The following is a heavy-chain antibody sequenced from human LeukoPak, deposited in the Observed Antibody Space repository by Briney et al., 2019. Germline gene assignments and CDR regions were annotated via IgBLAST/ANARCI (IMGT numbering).Heavy chain of an antibody. V-gene: IGHV1-2*02. CDR2: INPNSGGT. D-gene: IGHD3-22*01. Sequence: ASVKVSCKASGYTFTGYYVHWVRQAPGQGLEWKGWINPNSGGTNYAQKFQGRVTMTRDTSISTAYMELSRLRSDDTAVYYCARDRGDSSGYSPYWGQGTLVTVSS. CDR1: GYTFTGYY. CDR3: ARDRGDSSGYSPY. J-gene: IGHJ4*02.